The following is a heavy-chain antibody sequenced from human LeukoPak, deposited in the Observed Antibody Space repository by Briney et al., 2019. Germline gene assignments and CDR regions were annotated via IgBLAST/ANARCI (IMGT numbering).Heavy chain of an antibody. D-gene: IGHD6-6*01. Sequence: PGRSLRLSCAASGFTFSSYGMHWVRQAPGKGLEWVAVIWYDGSIKYYADSVKGRFTISRDNSKNTLYLQMNSLRAEDTAVYYCARLNSPEYSSSPGWFDPWGQGTLVTVSS. CDR3: ARLNSPEYSSSPGWFDP. V-gene: IGHV3-33*01. CDR1: GFTFSSYG. J-gene: IGHJ5*02. CDR2: IWYDGSIK.